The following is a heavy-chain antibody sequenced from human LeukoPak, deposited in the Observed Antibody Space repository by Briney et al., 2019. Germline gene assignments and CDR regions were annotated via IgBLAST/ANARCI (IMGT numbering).Heavy chain of an antibody. CDR1: GFTFDDYG. D-gene: IGHD6-19*01. Sequence: GGALRLSCAASGFTFDDYGMCWVCHAPGKGVERVSRIIWIGGGTGSADSVKGGFTISRETAKNSLYMQMNSLRAEDTALYFCAREGGSGLFDYWGQGTLVTVSS. CDR2: IIWIGGGT. CDR3: AREGGSGLFDY. J-gene: IGHJ4*02. V-gene: IGHV3-20*04.